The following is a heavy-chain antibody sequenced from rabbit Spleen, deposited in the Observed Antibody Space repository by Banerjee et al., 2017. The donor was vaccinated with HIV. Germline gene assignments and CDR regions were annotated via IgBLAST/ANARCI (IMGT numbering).Heavy chain of an antibody. V-gene: IGHV1S40*01. J-gene: IGHJ4*01. Sequence: QSLEESGGDLVKPEGSLTLTCTASGFSFSTICDMCWVRQAPGKGLDWIGLIEPIFGTTYYANWVNGRFTIPSHNAQNTLYLQVKSLTAADTATYFCARVGGVGVYGYATLWGPGTLVTVS. CDR1: GFSFSTICD. CDR2: IEPIFGTT. D-gene: IGHD6-1*01. CDR3: ARVGGVGVYGYATL.